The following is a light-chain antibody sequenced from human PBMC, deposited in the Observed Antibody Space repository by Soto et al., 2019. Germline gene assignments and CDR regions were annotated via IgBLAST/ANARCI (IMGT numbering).Light chain of an antibody. J-gene: IGLJ2*01. CDR2: DVS. V-gene: IGLV2-14*03. CDR1: TSDVGGYDY. Sequence: QSALTQPASVSGSPGQSITISCTGTTSDVGGYDYVSWYQQHPGKAPKLMIYDVSNRPSGVSNRFSGSKSGNTASLTISGLQAEDDADYYCSSYKGRRPVFGGGTKVTVL. CDR3: SSYKGRRPV.